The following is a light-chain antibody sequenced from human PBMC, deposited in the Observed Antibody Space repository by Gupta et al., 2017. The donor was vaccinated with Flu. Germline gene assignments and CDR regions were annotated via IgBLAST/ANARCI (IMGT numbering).Light chain of an antibody. Sequence: HPRSFAWSPRPSVTISCTGTSSDVGGYNYVSWYQQHPGKAPKLMIYDVSKRPSGVPDRFSGSKSGNTASLTISGLQAVDEADYYCCSYAGSNTLVFGGGTKLTVL. J-gene: IGLJ3*02. V-gene: IGLV2-11*01. CDR1: SSDVGGYNY. CDR3: CSYAGSNTLV. CDR2: DVS.